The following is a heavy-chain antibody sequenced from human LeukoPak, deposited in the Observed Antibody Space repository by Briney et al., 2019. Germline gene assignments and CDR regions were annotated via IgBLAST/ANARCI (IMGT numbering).Heavy chain of an antibody. V-gene: IGHV1-46*01. J-gene: IGHJ4*02. Sequence: WMGIINPSGRSTSYAQKFQGRVTMTRDTSTSTVYMELSSLRSEDTAVYYCARAPTMGSYDYWGQGTLVTVSS. CDR3: ARAPTMGSYDY. D-gene: IGHD2-8*01. CDR2: INPSGRST.